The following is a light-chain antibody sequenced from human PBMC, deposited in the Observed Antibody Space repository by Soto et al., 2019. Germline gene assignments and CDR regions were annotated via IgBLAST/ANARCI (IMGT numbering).Light chain of an antibody. CDR2: DAS. CDR1: QNINNW. V-gene: IGKV1-5*01. Sequence: GDRVTITFRASQNINNWIAWYQQKPGKAPKFLIYDASTLESWVPSRFSGSGFGTEFSLTISSLQPDDVGSYYCQHMRTFGQGTKVDIK. J-gene: IGKJ1*01. CDR3: QHMRT.